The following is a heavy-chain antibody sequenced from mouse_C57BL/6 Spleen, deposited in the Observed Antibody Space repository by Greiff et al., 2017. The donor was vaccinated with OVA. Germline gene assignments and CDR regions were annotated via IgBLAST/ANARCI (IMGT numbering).Heavy chain of an antibody. CDR2: ISSGSSTI. CDR3: ARRGSSYNYAMDY. V-gene: IGHV5-17*01. D-gene: IGHD1-1*01. Sequence: EVQLVESGGGLVKPGGSLKLSCAASGFTFSDYGMHWVRQAPEKGLEWVAYISSGSSTIYYADTVKGRFTISRDNAKNTLFLQMTSLRSEDTARYYCARRGSSYNYAMDYWGKGTSVTVSS. CDR1: GFTFSDYG. J-gene: IGHJ4*01.